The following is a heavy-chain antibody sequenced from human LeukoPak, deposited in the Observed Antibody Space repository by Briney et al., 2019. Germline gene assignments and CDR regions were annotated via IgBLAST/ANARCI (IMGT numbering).Heavy chain of an antibody. V-gene: IGHV4-34*01. D-gene: IGHD6-19*01. CDR3: ARYYLQWLARSTNWFDP. J-gene: IGHJ5*02. CDR1: GGSFSGYY. Sequence: SETLSLTCAVYGGSFSGYYWSWIRQPPGKGLEWIGEINHSGSTNYNPSLKSRVTISVDTSKNQFSLRLSSVTAADTAVYYCARYYLQWLARSTNWFDPWGQGTLVTVSS. CDR2: INHSGST.